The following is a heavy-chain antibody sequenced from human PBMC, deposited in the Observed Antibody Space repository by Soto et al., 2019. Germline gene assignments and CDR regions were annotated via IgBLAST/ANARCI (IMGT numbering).Heavy chain of an antibody. D-gene: IGHD2-15*01. V-gene: IGHV1-46*01. Sequence: ASVKVSCKAIGYSFTSHYMHWVRQAPGQGLEWMGTIFPGGVNIAYAQKFKGRVTMTKDTSTSTVYMELNSLTSDDTAVYYCARSIGSGGSCYQCIAVAGTFDYWGQGTLVTVSS. CDR3: ARSIGSGGSCYQCIAVAGTFDY. J-gene: IGHJ4*02. CDR2: IFPGGVNI. CDR1: GYSFTSHY.